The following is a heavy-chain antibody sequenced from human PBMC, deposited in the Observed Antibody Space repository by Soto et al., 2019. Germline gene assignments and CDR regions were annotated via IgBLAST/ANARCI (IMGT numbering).Heavy chain of an antibody. CDR3: ARDRVTIFGVVKILDY. J-gene: IGHJ4*02. CDR1: GYTFTGYG. D-gene: IGHD3-3*01. CDR2: ISGNNGNT. V-gene: IGHV1-18*01. Sequence: ASVKVSCKASGYTFTGYGISWVRQAPGQGLEWMGWISGNNGNTNYAQNLQDRVTLTTDTSTTTAYMEVRSLRSDDTAIYYCARDRVTIFGVVKILDYWGQGTLVTVSS.